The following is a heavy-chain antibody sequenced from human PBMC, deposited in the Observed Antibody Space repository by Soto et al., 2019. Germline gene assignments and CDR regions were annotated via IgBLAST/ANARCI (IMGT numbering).Heavy chain of an antibody. J-gene: IGHJ4*02. V-gene: IGHV1-18*04. D-gene: IGHD6-6*01. Sequence: QVQLVQSGGEVKKPGASVEVSCRTSGYMFTTYGMSWVRQAPGQGLEWMAWISAYNGNKEYAQKFRGRITTTTDPPTSTVSLELRNLTPHDTGTYFCARTGGGMAARPLEYWGQRTLVTASS. CDR1: GYMFTTYG. CDR2: ISAYNGNK. CDR3: ARTGGGMAARPLEY.